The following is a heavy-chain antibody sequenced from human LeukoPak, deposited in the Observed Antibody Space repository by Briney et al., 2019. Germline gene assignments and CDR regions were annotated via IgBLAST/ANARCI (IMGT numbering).Heavy chain of an antibody. Sequence: GGNLRLYCAASGFTFSSYSMRWVRQAQGKGLEWVSSISSSSSYIYYADSVKGRFTISSDNPKNSLYLQMNSLRAEDTAVYYCARDWIWDIVVVPAAWMDVWGQGTTVTVSS. CDR3: ARDWIWDIVVVPAAWMDV. CDR2: ISSSSSYI. CDR1: GFTFSSYS. D-gene: IGHD2-2*01. J-gene: IGHJ6*02. V-gene: IGHV3-21*01.